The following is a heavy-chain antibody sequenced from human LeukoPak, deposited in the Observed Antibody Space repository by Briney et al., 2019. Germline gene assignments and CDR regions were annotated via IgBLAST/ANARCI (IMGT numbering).Heavy chain of an antibody. CDR3: ARGTTVTTAVLVPNAAFDI. CDR2: SNPIFGTT. J-gene: IGHJ3*02. D-gene: IGHD4-17*01. Sequence: SVKVSCKASGGAFKGYAINWVRQAPGQGLEWMGGSNPIFGTTNFAPKFQGRVPLAADASTRTAYMELTSLKSEDTAVYYCARGTTVTTAVLVPNAAFDIWGQGTMVAVSS. V-gene: IGHV1-69*01. CDR1: GGAFKGYA.